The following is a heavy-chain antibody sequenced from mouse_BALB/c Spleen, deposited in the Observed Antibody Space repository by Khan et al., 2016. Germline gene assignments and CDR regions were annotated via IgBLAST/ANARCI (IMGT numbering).Heavy chain of an antibody. CDR2: INPDSSTI. D-gene: IGHD1-1*01. CDR1: GFDFRRYW. V-gene: IGHV4-1*02. CDR3: GRLYSYGFIDY. J-gene: IGHJ2*01. Sequence: EVKLLESGGGLVQPGGSLKLSCAASGFDFRRYWMSWVRQAPGKGLEWIGEINPDSSTINYTPSLKDKFIISRDKDKNTLYLQMSKVRSEYTALYYCGRLYSYGFIDYLGQGTTLTVSS.